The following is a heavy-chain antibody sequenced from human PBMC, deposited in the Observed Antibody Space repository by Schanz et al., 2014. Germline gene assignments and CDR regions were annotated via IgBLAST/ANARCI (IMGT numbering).Heavy chain of an antibody. J-gene: IGHJ4*02. CDR2: ISSGSSYA. CDR1: GFTFRDYY. CDR3: ARPRFDYGEVDY. V-gene: IGHV3-11*06. D-gene: IGHD4-17*01. Sequence: QVQLVESGGGLVKPGGSLRLSCAASGFTFRDYYMSWIRQAPGKGLEWVSDISSGSSYANYADSVKGRFTISRDNAKNSLYLRMSSLRAEDTAVYYCARPRFDYGEVDYWGQGTLVTVSS.